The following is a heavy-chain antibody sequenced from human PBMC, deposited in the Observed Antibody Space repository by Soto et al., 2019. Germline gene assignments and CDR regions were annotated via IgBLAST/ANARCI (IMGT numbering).Heavy chain of an antibody. CDR1: GDSISTSSSYY. D-gene: IGHD3-3*01. CDR3: ARIKIVGILTYYMDV. CDR2: MYYSGST. Sequence: SETLSLTCTVSGDSISTSSSYYWGWIRQPPGKRLEWIANMYYSGSTYYNPSLKSRVTISLETSKNQFSLKLSSVTAADTAVYYCARIKIVGILTYYMDVWGKGTTVTVSS. J-gene: IGHJ6*03. V-gene: IGHV4-39*01.